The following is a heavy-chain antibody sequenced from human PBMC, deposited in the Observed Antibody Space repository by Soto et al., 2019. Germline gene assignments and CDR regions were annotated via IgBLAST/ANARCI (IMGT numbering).Heavy chain of an antibody. CDR2: IYYSGST. J-gene: IGHJ6*03. V-gene: IGHV4-59*08. CDR3: ARHLAVTTSIHYYYYYMDV. Sequence: PSETLSLIVTVSGVSNSSDSLTSLLQPPASGLEWIGYIYYSGSTNYNPSLKSRVTISVDTSKNQFSLKLSSVTAADTAVYYCARHLAVTTSIHYYYYYMDVWGKGTTVTVS. CDR1: GVSNSSDS. D-gene: IGHD4-17*01.